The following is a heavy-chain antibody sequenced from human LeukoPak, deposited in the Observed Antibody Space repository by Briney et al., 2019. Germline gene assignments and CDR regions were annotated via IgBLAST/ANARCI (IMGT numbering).Heavy chain of an antibody. D-gene: IGHD3-3*01. Sequence: SETLSLTCAVYGGSFSGYYWSWIRQPPGEGLEWIGEINHSGSTNYNPSLKSRVTISVDTSKNQFSLKLSSVTAADTAVYYCASENYDFWSGYRYGMDVWGQGTTVTVSS. V-gene: IGHV4-34*01. J-gene: IGHJ6*02. CDR3: ASENYDFWSGYRYGMDV. CDR1: GGSFSGYY. CDR2: INHSGST.